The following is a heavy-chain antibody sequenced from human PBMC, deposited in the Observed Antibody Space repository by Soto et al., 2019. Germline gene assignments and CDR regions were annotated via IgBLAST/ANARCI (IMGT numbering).Heavy chain of an antibody. CDR3: ARILRLGELSLYPHWYFDL. CDR2: IYPGDSDT. CDR1: GYSFTSYW. D-gene: IGHD3-16*02. V-gene: IGHV5-51*03. J-gene: IGHJ2*01. Sequence: EVQLVQSGAEVKKPGESLKISCKGFGYSFTSYWIGWVRQMPGKGLEWMGIIYPGDSDTRYSPSFQGQVTISADKSISTAYLQWSSLKAADTAMYYCARILRLGELSLYPHWYFDLWGRGTLVTVSS.